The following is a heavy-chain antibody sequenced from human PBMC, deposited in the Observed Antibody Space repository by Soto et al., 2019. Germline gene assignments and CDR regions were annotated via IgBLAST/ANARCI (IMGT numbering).Heavy chain of an antibody. CDR2: LNPYNGNT. V-gene: IGHV1-18*01. CDR1: GYGFTTFG. D-gene: IGHD3-10*01. Sequence: QVQLVQSGGEVKKPGASVRLSCEASGYGFTTFGITWVRQAPGQGLEWMGWLNPYNGNTNYAQNVQDRMTMTADTSSNTAFMELTHLKFDDTAIYYCARSPRISRAGDVWGKGTTVTVSS. CDR3: ARSPRISRAGDV. J-gene: IGHJ6*04.